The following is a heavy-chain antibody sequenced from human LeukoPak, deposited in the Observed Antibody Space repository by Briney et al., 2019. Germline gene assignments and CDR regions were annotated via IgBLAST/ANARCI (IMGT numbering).Heavy chain of an antibody. CDR2: MNPNSGNT. CDR3: ARGAHYGDYVRCYYYGMDV. V-gene: IGHV1-8*01. Sequence: ASVKVSCKASGYTFTSYDINWVRQATGQGLEWMGWMNPNSGNTGYAQKFQGRVTMTRNTSISTAYMELSSLRSEDTAVYYCARGAHYGDYVRCYYYGMDVWGQGTTVTVSS. D-gene: IGHD4-17*01. CDR1: GYTFTSYD. J-gene: IGHJ6*02.